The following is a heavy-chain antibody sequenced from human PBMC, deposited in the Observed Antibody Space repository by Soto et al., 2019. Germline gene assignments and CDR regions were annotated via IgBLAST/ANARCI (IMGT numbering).Heavy chain of an antibody. CDR2: MNPNSGNT. V-gene: IGHV1-8*01. CDR3: ARYPYTSYCSDGSCSYDAVDI. CDR1: GYSFTSYD. Sequence: QVQMVQSGAEVKKPGASVKVSCRASGYSFTSYDVNWVRQATGQGLAWMGWMNPNSGNTAFAQKFKGRVTMTRDTPISTAYMELGGLRSEDTAVYYCARYPYTSYCSDGSCSYDAVDIWGQGTVVTVSS. D-gene: IGHD2-15*01. J-gene: IGHJ3*02.